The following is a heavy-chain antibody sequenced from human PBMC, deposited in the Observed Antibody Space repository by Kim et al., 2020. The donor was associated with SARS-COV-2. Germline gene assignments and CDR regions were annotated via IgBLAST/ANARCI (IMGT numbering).Heavy chain of an antibody. CDR2: INHSGNT. Sequence: SETLSLTCAVYGGSFSGNYWSWIRQPPGKGLEWIGEINHSGNTNYNPSLKSRVTISIDTSKNQFSLKLSSVTAADTAVYYCARHYDGSGYHWYFNLWGRGTLVTVSS. CDR1: GGSFSGNY. V-gene: IGHV4-34*01. J-gene: IGHJ2*01. CDR3: ARHYDGSGYHWYFNL. D-gene: IGHD3-22*01.